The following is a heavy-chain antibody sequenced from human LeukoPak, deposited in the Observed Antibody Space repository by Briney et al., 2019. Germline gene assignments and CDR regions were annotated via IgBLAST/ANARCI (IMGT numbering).Heavy chain of an antibody. D-gene: IGHD3-3*01. Sequence: ASETLSLTCAVYGGSFSGYYWSWIRQPQGKGLEWIGEINHSGSTNYNPSLKSRVTISVDTSKNQFSLKLSSVTAADTAVYYCARGLSIFGVVGIWGQGTLVTVSS. J-gene: IGHJ4*02. V-gene: IGHV4-34*01. CDR2: INHSGST. CDR3: ARGLSIFGVVGI. CDR1: GGSFSGYY.